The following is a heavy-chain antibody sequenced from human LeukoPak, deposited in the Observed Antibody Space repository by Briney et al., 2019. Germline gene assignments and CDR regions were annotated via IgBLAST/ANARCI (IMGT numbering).Heavy chain of an antibody. CDR3: ASIAARPASDAFDI. CDR1: GGSFSGYY. J-gene: IGHJ3*02. CDR2: INYSGST. D-gene: IGHD6-6*01. V-gene: IGHV4-34*01. Sequence: SETLSLTCAVYGGSFSGYYWSWIRQPPGKGLEWIGEINYSGSTNYNPSLKSRVTISVDTSKNQFSLKPSSVTAADTAVYYCASIAARPASDAFDIWGQGTMVTVSS.